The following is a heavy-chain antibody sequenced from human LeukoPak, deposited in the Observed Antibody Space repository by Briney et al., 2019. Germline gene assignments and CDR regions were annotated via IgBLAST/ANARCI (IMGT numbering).Heavy chain of an antibody. CDR1: NGSLSRYY. V-gene: IGHV4-59*01. Sequence: SETLSLTCTVSNGSLSRYYWSWARQPPGKGLEWIAYISYSGATDYNPSLKSRVTISMDTSKNQFSLKLTSVTAADTAVYFCARTDYGGRAGEFYYYGMDVWGQGTTVIVSS. D-gene: IGHD4-23*01. CDR2: ISYSGAT. J-gene: IGHJ6*02. CDR3: ARTDYGGRAGEFYYYGMDV.